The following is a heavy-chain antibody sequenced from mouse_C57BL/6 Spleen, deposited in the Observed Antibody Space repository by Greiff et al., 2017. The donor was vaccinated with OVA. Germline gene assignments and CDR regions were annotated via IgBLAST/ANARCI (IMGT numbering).Heavy chain of an antibody. CDR2: IYPGSGST. V-gene: IGHV1-55*01. J-gene: IGHJ2*01. CDR3: ARRTVSRWDYFDY. D-gene: IGHD1-1*01. CDR1: GYTFTSYW. Sequence: VQLQQPGAELVKPGASVKMSYKASGYTFTSYWITWVKQRPGQGLEWIGDIYPGSGSTNYNEKFKSKATLTVDTSSSTAYMQLSSLTSEDSAVYYCARRTVSRWDYFDYWGQGTTLTVSS.